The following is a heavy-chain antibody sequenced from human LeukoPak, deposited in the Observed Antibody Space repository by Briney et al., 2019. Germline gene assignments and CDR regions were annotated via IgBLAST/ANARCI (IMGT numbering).Heavy chain of an antibody. CDR3: ATGCYAKPLYYFHY. J-gene: IGHJ4*02. CDR2: IKHSGST. V-gene: IGHV4-34*01. CDR1: GESFSGYY. D-gene: IGHD2-15*01. Sequence: PSETLSLTCAVYGESFSGYYWNWIVQPPGKGLEWIGEIKHSGSTNYHPSLESRVAISVDTPKNQFALKLSSVTAADTAVYYCATGCYAKPLYYFHYWGQGTLVTVSS.